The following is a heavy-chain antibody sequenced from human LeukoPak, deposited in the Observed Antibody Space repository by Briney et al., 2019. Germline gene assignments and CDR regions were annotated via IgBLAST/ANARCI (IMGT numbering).Heavy chain of an antibody. CDR2: ISDSGSPI. D-gene: IGHD3-10*01. V-gene: IGHV3-48*03. J-gene: IGHJ4*02. CDR3: ARKPFYGSGIGH. CDR1: GFTFSSYE. Sequence: GGSLRLSCEASGFTFSSYEMNWVRQAPGKGLEWVSYISDSGSPIYYADSVKGRFTISRDNAKNSLYLQMNSLRAEDTAVYYCARKPFYGSGIGHWGQGTLVTVSS.